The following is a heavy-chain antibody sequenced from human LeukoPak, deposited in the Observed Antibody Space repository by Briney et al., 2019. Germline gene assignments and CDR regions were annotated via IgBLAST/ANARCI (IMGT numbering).Heavy chain of an antibody. CDR2: ISPNSGGT. J-gene: IGHJ4*02. CDR1: GYTFTDYY. V-gene: IGHV1-2*02. CDR3: ARGTMNLDY. Sequence: ASVKVSCKASGYTFTDYYMHWVRQAPGQGLEWMGYISPNSGGTNYAQKFQGRVSMTRDTSITTAYMELSRLRPDDTAVYYCARGTMNLDYWGQGSLVTVSS. D-gene: IGHD3-22*01.